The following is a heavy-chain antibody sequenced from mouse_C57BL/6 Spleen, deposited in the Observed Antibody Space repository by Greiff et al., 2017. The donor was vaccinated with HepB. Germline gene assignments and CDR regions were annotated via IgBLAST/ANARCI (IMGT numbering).Heavy chain of an antibody. CDR1: GYTFTTYP. CDR3: ATLIYYGNYGYAMDY. V-gene: IGHV1-47*01. CDR2: FHPYNDDT. J-gene: IGHJ4*01. D-gene: IGHD2-1*01. Sequence: VQLQQSGAELVKPGASVKMSCKASGYTFTTYPIEWMKQNHGKSLEWIGNFHPYNDDTKYNEKFKGKATLTVEKSSSTVYLELSRLTSGDSAVYYCATLIYYGNYGYAMDYWGQGTSVTVSS.